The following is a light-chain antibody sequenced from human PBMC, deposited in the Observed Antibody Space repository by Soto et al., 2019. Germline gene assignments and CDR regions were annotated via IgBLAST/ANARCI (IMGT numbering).Light chain of an antibody. Sequence: QSVLTQPASVSGSPGQSIAISCTGTRSDVGAYNYVSWYQQHPGKAPKLMISEVTNRPSGVSDRFSGSKSGNTASLTISVLQAEDEADYYCSSFTSRFTFVFGTGTKLT. J-gene: IGLJ1*01. CDR2: EVT. V-gene: IGLV2-14*01. CDR3: SSFTSRFTFV. CDR1: RSDVGAYNY.